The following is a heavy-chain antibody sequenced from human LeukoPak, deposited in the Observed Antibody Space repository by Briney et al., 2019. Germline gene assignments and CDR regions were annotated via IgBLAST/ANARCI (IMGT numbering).Heavy chain of an antibody. D-gene: IGHD3-3*01. J-gene: IGHJ4*02. CDR3: AKDRYYDFWSGYYFDY. V-gene: IGHV3-23*01. CDR1: GFTFSSYA. CDR2: ISGSGGST. Sequence: GGSLRLSCAASGFTFSSYAMSWVRQAPGKGLEWVSAISGSGGSTYYADSVKGRFTISRDNSKNTLYLQMNSLRAEDTAVYYCAKDRYYDFWSGYYFDYRGQGTLVTVSS.